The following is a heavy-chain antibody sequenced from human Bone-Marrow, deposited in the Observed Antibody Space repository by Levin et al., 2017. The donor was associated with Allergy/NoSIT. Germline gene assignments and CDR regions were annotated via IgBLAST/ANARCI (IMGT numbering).Heavy chain of an antibody. Sequence: PGGSLRLSCEASGFTFSKYAMSWVRQAPGKGLEWVSGIGGSDGSTYYVDSVKGRFTISRDNSKNTLFLQMNSLRDEDTAVYFVVQDLWPGGFGNSPPGTMDVWGQGTTVTVSS. CDR3: VQDLWPGGFGNSPPGTMDV. D-gene: IGHD3-16*01. CDR1: GFTFSKYA. J-gene: IGHJ6*02. CDR2: IGGSDGST. V-gene: IGHV3-23*01.